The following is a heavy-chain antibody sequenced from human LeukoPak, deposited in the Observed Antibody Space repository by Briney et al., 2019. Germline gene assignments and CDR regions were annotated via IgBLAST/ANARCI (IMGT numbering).Heavy chain of an antibody. D-gene: IGHD6-13*01. CDR3: ARGVPYDSSSWFGGSSPYFDY. CDR1: GFTVSSNY. J-gene: IGHJ4*02. CDR2: IYSGGST. Sequence: GGSLRLSCAASGFTVSSNYMSWVRQAPGKGLEWVSVIYSGGSTYYADSVKGRFIISRDNSKNTLYLQMNSLRAEDTAVYYCARGVPYDSSSWFGGSSPYFDYWGQGTLVTVSS. V-gene: IGHV3-53*01.